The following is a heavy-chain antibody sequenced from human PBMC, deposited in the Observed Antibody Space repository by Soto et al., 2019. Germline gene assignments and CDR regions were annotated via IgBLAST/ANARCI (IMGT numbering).Heavy chain of an antibody. CDR1: GGSISSYY. CDR2: IYYSGST. D-gene: IGHD3-10*01. Sequence: SETLSLTCTVSGGSISSYYWSWIRQPPGKGLEWIGYIYYSGSTNYNPSLKSRVTISVDTSKNQFSLKLSSVTAADTAVYYCARVGSYHYYFDYWGQGTLVTVSS. J-gene: IGHJ4*02. CDR3: ARVGSYHYYFDY. V-gene: IGHV4-59*01.